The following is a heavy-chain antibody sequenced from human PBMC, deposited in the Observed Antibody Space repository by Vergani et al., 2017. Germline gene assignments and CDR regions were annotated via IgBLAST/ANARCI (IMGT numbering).Heavy chain of an antibody. D-gene: IGHD3-3*01. V-gene: IGHV5-51*03. CDR1: GYSFTSYW. CDR3: ARYHNEAYYDFWSGYWEGASLIDY. Sequence: EVQLVQSGAEVKKPGESLKISCKGSGYSFTSYWIGWVRQMPGKGLEWMWIIYPGDSDTRYSPSFQGQVTISADKSISTAYLQWSSLKASDTAMYYCARYHNEAYYDFWSGYWEGASLIDYWGQGTLVTVSS. J-gene: IGHJ4*02. CDR2: IYPGDSDT.